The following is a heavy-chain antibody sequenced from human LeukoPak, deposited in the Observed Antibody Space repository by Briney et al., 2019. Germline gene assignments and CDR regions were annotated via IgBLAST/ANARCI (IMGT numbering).Heavy chain of an antibody. V-gene: IGHV3-23*01. D-gene: IGHD3-22*01. CDR2: ISGSGGGT. CDR3: AKEYYYDSSGFY. Sequence: PEGSLRLSCAASGFTCSSYAMSWVRQAAGKGLEWVSAISGSGGGTYYADSVKGRFTISRDNSKNTLYLQMNSLRAEDTAVYYCAKEYYYDSSGFYWGQGTLVTVSS. CDR1: GFTCSSYA. J-gene: IGHJ4*02.